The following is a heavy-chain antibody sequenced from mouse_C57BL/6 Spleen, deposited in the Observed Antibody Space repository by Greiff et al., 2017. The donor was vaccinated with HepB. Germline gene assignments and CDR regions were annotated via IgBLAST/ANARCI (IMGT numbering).Heavy chain of an antibody. V-gene: IGHV5-17*01. D-gene: IGHD4-1*01. CDR3: AKKHNWEDAMDY. J-gene: IGHJ4*01. CDR2: ISSGSSTI. CDR1: GFTFSDYG. Sequence: EVMLVESGGGLVKPGGSLKLSCAASGFTFSDYGMHWVRQAPEKGLEWVAYISSGSSTIYYADTVKGRFTISRDNAKNTLFLQMTSLRSEDTAMYYCAKKHNWEDAMDYWGQGTSVTVSS.